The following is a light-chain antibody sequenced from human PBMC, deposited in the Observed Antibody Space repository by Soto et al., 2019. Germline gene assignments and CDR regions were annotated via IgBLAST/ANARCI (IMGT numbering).Light chain of an antibody. Sequence: QSALTQPASVSGSPGQSITISCSGTSSDVDSYDFVSWYQQHPGKAPKLIIYEGTQRPSGVSNRFSGSKSDNAASLTISGLQAEDEADYYCCSYGKVFGTGTKLTVL. CDR1: SSDVDSYDF. V-gene: IGLV2-23*01. J-gene: IGLJ1*01. CDR3: CSYGKV. CDR2: EGT.